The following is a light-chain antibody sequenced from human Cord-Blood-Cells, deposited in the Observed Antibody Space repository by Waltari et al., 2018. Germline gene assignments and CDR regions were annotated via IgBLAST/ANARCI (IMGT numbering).Light chain of an antibody. V-gene: IGLV2-14*01. Sequence: QSALTQPASVSGSPGQSITISCTGTSSDVGGYNYVSWYQQHPGKAPKLMIYDVSNRPSGFSNRFSGAKSGNPASLTISGLQAEDEADYYCSSYTSSSPWVFGGGTKLTVL. CDR2: DVS. CDR3: SSYTSSSPWV. J-gene: IGLJ3*02. CDR1: SSDVGGYNY.